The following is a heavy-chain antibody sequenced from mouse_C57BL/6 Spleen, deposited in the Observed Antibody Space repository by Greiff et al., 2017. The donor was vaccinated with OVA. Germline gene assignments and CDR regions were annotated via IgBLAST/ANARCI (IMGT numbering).Heavy chain of an antibody. J-gene: IGHJ1*03. CDR1: GYTFTDYN. CDR2: INPKNGGT. D-gene: IGHD2-4*01. CDR3: ATSIYYDYDFGV. Sequence: EVQLQQSGPELVKPGASVKIPCKASGYTFTDYNMDWVKQSHGKSLEWIGGINPKNGGTIYNQKFKSKATLTVDKTSSTAYMELRRLPSEDTAVYYCATSIYYDYDFGVWGTGTTVTVSS. V-gene: IGHV1-18*01.